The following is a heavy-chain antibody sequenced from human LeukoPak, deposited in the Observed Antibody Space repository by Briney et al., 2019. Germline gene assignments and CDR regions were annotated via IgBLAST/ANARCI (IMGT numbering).Heavy chain of an antibody. V-gene: IGHV4-34*01. D-gene: IGHD3-22*01. Sequence: SETLSLTCAVYGGSFSGYYWSWIRQPPGKGLEWIGEINHSGSTNYNPSLKSRVTISVDTSKNQFSLKLSSVTAADTAVYYCARGTGALWYYDGSGYSLDYWGQGTLVTVSS. J-gene: IGHJ4*02. CDR1: GGSFSGYY. CDR2: INHSGST. CDR3: ARGTGALWYYDGSGYSLDY.